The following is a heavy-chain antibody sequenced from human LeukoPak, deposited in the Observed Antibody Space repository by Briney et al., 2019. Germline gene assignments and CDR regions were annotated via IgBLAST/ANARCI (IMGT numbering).Heavy chain of an antibody. CDR1: GGTFSSYA. CDR3: AREAYSYGYNWFDP. Sequence: SVKVSCKASGGTFSSYAISWVRQAPGQGLEWMGGIIPIFGTANYAQKFQSRVTITTDESTSTAYMELSSLRSEDTAVYYCAREAYSYGYNWFDPWGQGTLVTVSS. D-gene: IGHD5-18*01. J-gene: IGHJ5*02. CDR2: IIPIFGTA. V-gene: IGHV1-69*05.